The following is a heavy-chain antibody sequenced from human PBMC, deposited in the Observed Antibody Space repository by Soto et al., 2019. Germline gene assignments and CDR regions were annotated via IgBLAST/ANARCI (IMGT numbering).Heavy chain of an antibody. CDR1: GISLTNARVG. D-gene: IGHD3-22*01. Sequence: SDHKLVNPTETLTLTCTVSGISLTNARVGVSWIRQPPGKALEWLAHISSNDEKSYSASLKSRLTISKDTSKSQVVLTMTNMEPVDTATLDCARNPNYYAGPHYFYGLAGPGQGSTVTVSS. CDR3: ARNPNYYAGPHYFYGLAG. V-gene: IGHV2-26*01. J-gene: IGHJ6*02. CDR2: ISSNDEK.